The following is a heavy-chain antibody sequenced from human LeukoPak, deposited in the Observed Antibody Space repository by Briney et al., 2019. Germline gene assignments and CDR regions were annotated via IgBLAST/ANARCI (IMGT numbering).Heavy chain of an antibody. J-gene: IGHJ4*02. Sequence: GGSLGLSCVASGFTFSSDTMTWVRQAPGEALEWVSSVTESGGITSYADSVKGRFTISRDNSKNTLYLQMNSLRADDTATYYCAKGSSGNYYYWGQGTLVTVSS. D-gene: IGHD3-10*01. V-gene: IGHV3-23*01. CDR2: VTESGGIT. CDR3: AKGSSGNYYY. CDR1: GFTFSSDT.